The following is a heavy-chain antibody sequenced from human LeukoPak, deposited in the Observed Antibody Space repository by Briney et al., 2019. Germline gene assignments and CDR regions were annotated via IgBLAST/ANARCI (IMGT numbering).Heavy chain of an antibody. D-gene: IGHD2-15*01. CDR1: GFTFSSYA. V-gene: IGHV3-23*01. J-gene: IGHJ4*02. Sequence: GGSLRLSCAASGFTFSSYAMHWVRQAPGKGLEWVSAISNNGGYTYYADSVQGRFTISRDNSKSTLCLQMNSLRAEDTAVYYCAKQLGYCSDGSCYFPYWGQGTLVTVSS. CDR2: ISNNGGYT. CDR3: AKQLGYCSDGSCYFPY.